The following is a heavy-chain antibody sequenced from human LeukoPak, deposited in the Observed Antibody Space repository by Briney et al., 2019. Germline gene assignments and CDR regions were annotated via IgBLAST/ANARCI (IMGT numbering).Heavy chain of an antibody. J-gene: IGHJ6*02. CDR2: ISGSSRNI. CDR3: ARDRFIEVWAYCGGDCYSARLYYYYYGMDV. CDR1: GFTFSSYS. Sequence: PGGSLRLSCGASGFTFSSYSMNWVRQAPGKGLEWVSYISGSSRNIYYPDSVRGRFTISRDNAKNSLYLQMNSLRAEDTAVYYCARDRFIEVWAYCGGDCYSARLYYYYYGMDVWGQGTTVTVSS. D-gene: IGHD2-21*02. V-gene: IGHV3-48*01.